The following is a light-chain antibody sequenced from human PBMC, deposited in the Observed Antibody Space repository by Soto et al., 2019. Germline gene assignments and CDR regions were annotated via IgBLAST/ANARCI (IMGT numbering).Light chain of an antibody. Sequence: QLVLTQSPSASASLGASVKLTCTLSSGHSSYAIAWHQQQPEKGPQYLMKLNSDGSHNKGDGIPDRFSGSSSGAERYLTISSLQSEDEADYYCQTWGTAIRVFGGGTKLTVL. CDR1: SGHSSYA. V-gene: IGLV4-69*01. CDR2: LNSDGSH. CDR3: QTWGTAIRV. J-gene: IGLJ3*02.